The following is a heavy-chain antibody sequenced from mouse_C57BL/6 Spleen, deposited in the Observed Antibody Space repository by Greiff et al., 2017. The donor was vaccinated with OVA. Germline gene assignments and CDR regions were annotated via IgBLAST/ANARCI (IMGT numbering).Heavy chain of an antibody. Sequence: QVQLKESGPELVKPGASVKISCKASGYAFSSSWMNWVKQRPGKGLEWIGRIYPGDGDHNYNGKFKGKATLTADKSSSTAYMQLSSLTSEDSAVYFCARGGIKHNYAWFAYWGQGTLVTVSA. CDR3: ARGGIKHNYAWFAY. J-gene: IGHJ3*01. CDR2: IYPGDGDH. D-gene: IGHD1-3*01. V-gene: IGHV1-82*01. CDR1: GYAFSSSW.